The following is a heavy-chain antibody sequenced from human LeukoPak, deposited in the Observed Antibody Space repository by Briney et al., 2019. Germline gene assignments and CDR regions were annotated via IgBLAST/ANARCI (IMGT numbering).Heavy chain of an antibody. CDR1: GYSFTSNY. J-gene: IGHJ4*02. Sequence: ASVKVSCKASGYSFTSNYIHWVRQAPGQGLEWMGMIYPRDGSTSYAQKFQGRVTITRDTSASTAYMELSSLRSEDTAVYYCARVPSRQQEWSRYFDYWGQGTLVTVSS. D-gene: IGHD2-8*01. CDR2: IYPRDGST. V-gene: IGHV1-46*01. CDR3: ARVPSRQQEWSRYFDY.